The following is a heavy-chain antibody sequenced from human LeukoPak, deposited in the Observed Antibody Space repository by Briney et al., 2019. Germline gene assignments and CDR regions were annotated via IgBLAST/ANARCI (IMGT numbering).Heavy chain of an antibody. D-gene: IGHD5-12*01. CDR2: IRSKSNGGTT. CDR1: GFTFADYA. J-gene: IGHJ4*02. V-gene: IGHV3-49*03. CDR3: VRDYRYAGHESVY. Sequence: GGSLRLSCTTSGFTFADYAMSWFRQAPGKGLEWVGFIRSKSNGGTTHYAASVEGRFTISRDDSNSIAYLQMNSLKTEDTAVYYCVRDYRYAGHESVYWGQGTLVTVSS.